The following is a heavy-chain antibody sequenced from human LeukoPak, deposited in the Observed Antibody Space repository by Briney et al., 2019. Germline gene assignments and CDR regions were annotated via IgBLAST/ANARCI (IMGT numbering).Heavy chain of an antibody. CDR3: ARRQDYYGSGNYVGY. CDR1: GYTFSSFG. Sequence: AASVKVSCKTSGYTFSSFGITWVRQAPGQGLEYMGWISVYSRKANYAQSLQGRVTMTTDTSTTTAYMELRSLTSDDTAVYYCARRQDYYGSGNYVGYWGQGTLVTVSS. D-gene: IGHD3-10*01. J-gene: IGHJ4*02. V-gene: IGHV1-18*01. CDR2: ISVYSRKA.